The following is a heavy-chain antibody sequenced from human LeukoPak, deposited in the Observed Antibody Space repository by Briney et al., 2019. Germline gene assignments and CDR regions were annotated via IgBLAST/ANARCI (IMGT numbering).Heavy chain of an antibody. CDR2: ISGSGGST. Sequence: PGGSLRLSCAASGFIFSSYGMHWVRQPPGKGLEWVSAISGSGGSTYYADSVKGRFTISRDNSKNTLYLQMNSLRAEDTALYYCARVARGDYYYYYMDVWGKGTTVTVSS. D-gene: IGHD3-10*01. CDR1: GFIFSSYG. V-gene: IGHV3-23*01. J-gene: IGHJ6*03. CDR3: ARVARGDYYYYYMDV.